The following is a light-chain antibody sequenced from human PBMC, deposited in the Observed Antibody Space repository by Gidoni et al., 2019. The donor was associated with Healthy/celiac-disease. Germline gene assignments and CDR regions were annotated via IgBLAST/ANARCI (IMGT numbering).Light chain of an antibody. CDR1: QSISSW. CDR3: QQYKSSSPLT. CDR2: KAS. Sequence: DIQMTQSPSTLSASVGDRVIITCRASQSISSWLAWYQQKPGKAPKLLIYKASSLESGVPSRFSGSGFGTEFTLTISSLQPDDFATYYCQQYKSSSPLTFGGGTKVEIK. V-gene: IGKV1-5*03. J-gene: IGKJ4*01.